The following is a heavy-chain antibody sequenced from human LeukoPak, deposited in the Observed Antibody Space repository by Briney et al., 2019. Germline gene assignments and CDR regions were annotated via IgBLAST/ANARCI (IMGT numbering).Heavy chain of an antibody. D-gene: IGHD4-23*01. Sequence: GGSLRLSCAASGFTFSSYEMNWVRQAPGKGLEWVSYISSSGSTIYYADSVKGRFTISRDNAKNSLYLQMNSLRAEDTAVYYCAREGGNSHYYYYYMDVWGKGTTVTVSS. CDR2: ISSSGSTI. CDR3: AREGGNSHYYYYYMDV. J-gene: IGHJ6*03. CDR1: GFTFSSYE. V-gene: IGHV3-48*03.